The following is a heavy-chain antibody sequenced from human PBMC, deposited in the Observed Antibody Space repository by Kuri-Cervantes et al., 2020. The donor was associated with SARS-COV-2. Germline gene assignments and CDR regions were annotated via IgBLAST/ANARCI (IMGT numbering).Heavy chain of an antibody. V-gene: IGHV7-4-1*02. D-gene: IGHD3-3*01. CDR3: ARESIHDFWSGYYTGVRAKCFDY. J-gene: IGHJ4*01. CDR2: INTNTGNP. Sequence: ASVKVSCKASGYTFTSYAMNCVRQAPGQGLEWMGWINTNTGNPTYAQGFTGRFVFSLDTSVSTSYLQISSLKAEDTAVYYCARESIHDFWSGYYTGVRAKCFDYWGQGTPVTVSS. CDR1: GYTFTSYA.